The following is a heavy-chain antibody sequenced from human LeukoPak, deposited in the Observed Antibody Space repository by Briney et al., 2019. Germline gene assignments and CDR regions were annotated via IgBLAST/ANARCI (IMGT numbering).Heavy chain of an antibody. CDR2: IYDSGST. CDR3: ATLYGSGSYYPSDY. CDR1: GGSIRSSTFY. J-gene: IGHJ4*02. Sequence: SETLSLTCTVSGGSIRSSTFYWGWIRQPPGKGLEWIGNIYDSGSTYYNPSLKSRLTISTDTSKNQFPLKLSSVTAADTAVYYCATLYGSGSYYPSDYWGQGILVTVSS. V-gene: IGHV4-39*06. D-gene: IGHD3-10*01.